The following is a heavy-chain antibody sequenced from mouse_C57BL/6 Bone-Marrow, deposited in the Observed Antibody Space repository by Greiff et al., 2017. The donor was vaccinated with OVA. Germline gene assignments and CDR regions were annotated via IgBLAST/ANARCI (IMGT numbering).Heavy chain of an antibody. J-gene: IGHJ4*01. CDR2: INPGSGGT. CDR3: ARPGIYYGSRGYAMDY. V-gene: IGHV1-54*01. D-gene: IGHD1-1*01. Sequence: QVHVKQSGAELVRPGTSVKVSCKASGYAFTNYLIEWVKQRPGQGLEWIGVINPGSGGTNYNEKFKGKATLTADKSSSTAYMQLSSLTSEDSAVYFCARPGIYYGSRGYAMDYWGQGTSVTVSS. CDR1: GYAFTNYL.